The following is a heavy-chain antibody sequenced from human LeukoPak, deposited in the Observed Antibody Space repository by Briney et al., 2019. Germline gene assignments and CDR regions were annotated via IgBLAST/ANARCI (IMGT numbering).Heavy chain of an antibody. CDR2: IYDSGST. CDR3: ASQTSVTPSRYFDL. CDR1: GASIRSADYY. Sequence: PSETLSLTCSVSGASIRSADYYWSWIRQHPGKGLEWIGYIYDSGSTHYNPSLKSRVTISVDTSKNHFSLKLNSLTAADTAVYYCASQTSVTPSRYFDLWGRGTLVTVSS. D-gene: IGHD4-17*01. V-gene: IGHV4-31*03. J-gene: IGHJ2*01.